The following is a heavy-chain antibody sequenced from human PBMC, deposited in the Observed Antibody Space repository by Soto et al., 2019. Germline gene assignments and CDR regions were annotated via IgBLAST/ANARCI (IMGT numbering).Heavy chain of an antibody. J-gene: IGHJ4*02. CDR3: AKSPTMVRGLIFDY. V-gene: IGHV3-23*01. Sequence: GGSLRLSCAASGFTFSSYCLSRVRQAPGKGLDWVSAIRGSGDNTYYADSVKGRFTISRDNTKNTLYLQMNSLRAEDTAVYYCAKSPTMVRGLIFDYWGQGALVTVSP. CDR1: GFTFSSYC. D-gene: IGHD3-10*01. CDR2: IRGSGDNT.